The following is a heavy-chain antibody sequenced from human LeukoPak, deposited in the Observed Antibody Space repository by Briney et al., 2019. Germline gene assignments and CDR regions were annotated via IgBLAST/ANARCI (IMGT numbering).Heavy chain of an antibody. V-gene: IGHV3-74*01. J-gene: IGHJ4*02. CDR2: INPDGSSA. CDR3: TRGISGNYGNFDY. D-gene: IGHD1-26*01. CDR1: GFTFSVDW. Sequence: GGSLRLSCEASGFTFSVDWMHWVRQAPGKGLVWVSRINPDGSSAYYADSVKGRFSISRDNAKNTLCLQMNSLRAEDTAVYYCTRGISGNYGNFDYWGQGTPVTVSS.